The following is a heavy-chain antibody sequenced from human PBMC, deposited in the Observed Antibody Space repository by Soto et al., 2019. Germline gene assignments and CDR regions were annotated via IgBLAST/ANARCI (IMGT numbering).Heavy chain of an antibody. J-gene: IGHJ4*02. CDR1: GGTFSSYT. V-gene: IGHV1-69*02. Sequence: QVQLVQSGAEVKKPGSSVKVSCKASGGTFSSYTISWVRQAPGQGLEWMGRIIPILGIANYAQKFQGRVTITANKSTSTAYMELSSLRSEDTAVYYCARQYCSGGSCYQFDYWCQGTLVTVSS. CDR3: ARQYCSGGSCYQFDY. D-gene: IGHD2-15*01. CDR2: IIPILGIA.